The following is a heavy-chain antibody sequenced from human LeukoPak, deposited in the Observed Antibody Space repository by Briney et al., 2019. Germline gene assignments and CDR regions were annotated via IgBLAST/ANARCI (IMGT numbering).Heavy chain of an antibody. CDR2: INPNSGGT. CDR3: ARGGISIFEVVIYMDV. V-gene: IGHV1-2*02. J-gene: IGHJ6*03. D-gene: IGHD3-3*01. Sequence: ASVKVSCKASGYTFTGYYMHWVRQAPGQGLEWMGWINPNSGGTNYAQKFQGRVTMTRDTSISTAYMELSRLRSDDTALYYCARGGISIFEVVIYMDVWGKGTTVTVSS. CDR1: GYTFTGYY.